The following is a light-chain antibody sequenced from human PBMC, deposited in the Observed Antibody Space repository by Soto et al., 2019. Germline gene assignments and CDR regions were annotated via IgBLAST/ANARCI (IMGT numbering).Light chain of an antibody. J-gene: IGKJ5*01. CDR2: DAP. V-gene: IGKV3-11*01. Sequence: ELVLTQSPGTLSLSPGERATLSCRASQSVSSYLAWYQQKPGQAPRLLIYDAPNRATGIPARFSGSGSGTDFTLTISSLEPEDFAVYYCQQRSNWPPITFGQGTRLEIK. CDR1: QSVSSY. CDR3: QQRSNWPPIT.